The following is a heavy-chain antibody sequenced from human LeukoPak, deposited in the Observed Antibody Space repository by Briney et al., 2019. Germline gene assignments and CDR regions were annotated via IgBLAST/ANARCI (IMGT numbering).Heavy chain of an antibody. Sequence: PGGSLRLSCAACGFTFRNYWMHWVRQAPGKGLVWVSRINSDGSSTSYADSVKGRFTISRDNAKNTLYLQMNSPRAEDTAMYYCTRGDYGAYGYDAFDIWGQGTMVTVSS. J-gene: IGHJ3*02. CDR2: INSDGSST. CDR1: GFTFRNYW. D-gene: IGHD4-17*01. CDR3: TRGDYGAYGYDAFDI. V-gene: IGHV3-74*01.